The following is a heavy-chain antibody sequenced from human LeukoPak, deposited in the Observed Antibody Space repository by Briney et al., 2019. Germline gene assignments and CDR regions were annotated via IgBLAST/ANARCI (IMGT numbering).Heavy chain of an antibody. J-gene: IGHJ4*02. D-gene: IGHD3-3*01. V-gene: IGHV3-33*01. Sequence: GGSLRLSCAASGFTFSSYGMHWVRQAPGKGLEWVAVIWYDGSNKYYADSVKGRFTISRDNSKNTLYLQMNSLRAEDTAVYYCARETYYDFWSGYPAYPPLDYWGQGTLVTVSS. CDR1: GFTFSSYG. CDR3: ARETYYDFWSGYPAYPPLDY. CDR2: IWYDGSNK.